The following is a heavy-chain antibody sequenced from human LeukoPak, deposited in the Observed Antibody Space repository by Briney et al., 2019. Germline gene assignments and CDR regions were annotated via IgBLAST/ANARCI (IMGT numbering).Heavy chain of an antibody. CDR1: GGSISSGGYY. D-gene: IGHD3-10*01. Sequence: SETLSLTCTVSGGSISSGGYYWSWIRQHPGKGLEWIGYMYYSGSTYYNPSLKSRVTISVDTSKNQFSPKLSSVTAADTAVYYCARAFGSDRWFDYWGQGTLVTVSS. J-gene: IGHJ4*02. CDR2: MYYSGST. CDR3: ARAFGSDRWFDY. V-gene: IGHV4-31*03.